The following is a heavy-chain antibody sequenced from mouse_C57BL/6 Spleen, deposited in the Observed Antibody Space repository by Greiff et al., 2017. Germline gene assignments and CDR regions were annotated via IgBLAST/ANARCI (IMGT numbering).Heavy chain of an antibody. CDR1: GFSLTSYG. J-gene: IGHJ4*01. CDR3: ARHRSSLYGMDY. Sequence: VKLMESGPGLVAPSQSLSITCTVSGFSLTSYGVHWVRQPPGKGLEWLVVIWSDGSTTYNSALKSRLSISKDNSKSQVFLKMNSLQTDDTAMYYCARHRSSLYGMDYWGQGTSVTVSS. D-gene: IGHD1-1*01. V-gene: IGHV2-6-1*01. CDR2: IWSDGST.